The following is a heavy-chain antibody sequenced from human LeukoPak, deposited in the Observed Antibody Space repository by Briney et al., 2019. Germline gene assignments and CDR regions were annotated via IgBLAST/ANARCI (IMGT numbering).Heavy chain of an antibody. D-gene: IGHD2-15*01. Sequence: GGSLRLSCAVSGFTFTSYGMSWVRQAPGKGLEWVSTISGTAGSTHYADSVRGRFTISRDISKSTVYLQMNSLRAEDTAVYYCAKSRYCSGGSCYSAFDPWGQGTLVTVSS. CDR1: GFTFTSYG. V-gene: IGHV3-23*01. CDR2: ISGTAGST. J-gene: IGHJ5*02. CDR3: AKSRYCSGGSCYSAFDP.